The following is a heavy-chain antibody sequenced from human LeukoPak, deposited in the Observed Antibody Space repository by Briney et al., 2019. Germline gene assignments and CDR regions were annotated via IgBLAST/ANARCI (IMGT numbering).Heavy chain of an antibody. CDR1: GYTFTGYY. CDR3: ATGDYYYNIDV. V-gene: IGHV1-2*02. J-gene: IGHJ6*03. CDR2: INPNSGGT. Sequence: ASVKLSCNSSGYTFTGYYKHWVRQAPGQGLEWVGWINPNSGGTNYEQKFQGRVTMTRDTSISTAYMELSRLRSDDTAVYYCATGDYYYNIDVWGKGTTVTVSS. D-gene: IGHD7-27*01.